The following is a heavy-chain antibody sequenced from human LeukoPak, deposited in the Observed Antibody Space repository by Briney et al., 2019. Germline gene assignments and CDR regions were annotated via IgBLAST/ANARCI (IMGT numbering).Heavy chain of an antibody. Sequence: GGSLRLSCAVSGFTFSDYTMNWVRQAPGKGLEWVSSISSSSKSIYYADFAKGRFTISRDNAKNSLYLQMSSLRADDTAVYYCARDTGGYSGYGHLANPHAFDYWGQGTLVTVSS. CDR2: ISSSSKSI. CDR3: ARDTGGYSGYGHLANPHAFDY. V-gene: IGHV3-21*04. D-gene: IGHD5-12*01. J-gene: IGHJ4*02. CDR1: GFTFSDYT.